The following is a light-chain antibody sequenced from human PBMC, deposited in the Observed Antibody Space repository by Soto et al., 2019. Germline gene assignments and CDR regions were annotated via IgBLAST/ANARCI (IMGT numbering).Light chain of an antibody. CDR3: QQSDSLPIT. J-gene: IGKJ5*01. CDR1: QDISNY. V-gene: IGKV1-33*01. Sequence: DIQMTQSPSSLSASVGDRVTITCRASQDISNYLNWYQQRPGKAPKLLIYDASNLERGVPSKFSGTLSGTHFTFAITSLQPEDVGTYYCQQSDSLPITFGQGTRLEI. CDR2: DAS.